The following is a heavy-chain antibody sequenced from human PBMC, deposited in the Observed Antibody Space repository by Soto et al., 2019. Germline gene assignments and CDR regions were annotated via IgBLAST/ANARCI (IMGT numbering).Heavy chain of an antibody. Sequence: EVQLVESGGGLVKPGGSRSLSFAAPGFTFSSKAMTWWRRAQGKGLEWVASISSSTSYVYYADSVKGRFSTSRDNAKNILYLEMYALRTEDTAVYYCARDPSEGRVGNWFESWGQGTLVTVSS. J-gene: IGHJ5*01. CDR1: GFTFSSKA. CDR3: ARDPSEGRVGNWFES. V-gene: IGHV3-21*06. CDR2: ISSSTSYV. D-gene: IGHD2-2*01.